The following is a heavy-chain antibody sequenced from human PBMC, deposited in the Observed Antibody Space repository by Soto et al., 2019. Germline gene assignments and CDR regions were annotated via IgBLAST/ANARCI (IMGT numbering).Heavy chain of an antibody. CDR1: GFSLNSSGVG. J-gene: IGHJ4*02. Sequence: QITLKESGPTLVKSTQTLTLTCTFSGFSLNSSGVGVGWIRQPPGEALEWLALLYWDDDKHYSPSLKSRLTIXKXXSKNQVVLTMTNMDPVDTATYYCAHRRGNSWPFEYWGQGTLVTVSS. CDR3: AHRRGNSWPFEY. V-gene: IGHV2-5*02. D-gene: IGHD4-4*01. CDR2: LYWDDDK.